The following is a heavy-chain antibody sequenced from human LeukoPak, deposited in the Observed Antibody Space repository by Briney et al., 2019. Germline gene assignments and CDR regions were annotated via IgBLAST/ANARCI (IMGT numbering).Heavy chain of an antibody. J-gene: IGHJ3*01. D-gene: IGHD3-3*01. CDR1: GFTFSNYD. V-gene: IGHV3-13*01. CDR2: IGTLADT. Sequence: GGSLRLSCAASGFTFSNYDMHWVRHTRGGGLEWVSGIGTLADTFYPDSAKGRFTISRDNAKNSLYLQMNSLRADDTAVYYCVRDQTIDSRAGPSDPFDVWGQGTMVTVSS. CDR3: VRDQTIDSRAGPSDPFDV.